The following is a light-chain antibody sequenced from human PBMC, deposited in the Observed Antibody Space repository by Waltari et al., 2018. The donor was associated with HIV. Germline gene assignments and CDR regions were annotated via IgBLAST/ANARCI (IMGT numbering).Light chain of an antibody. Sequence: EILMTHSPATLSLSPGDRATLSCRASQNINSNLAWYQQKPGHAPRLLIYGASTRATGIAARFSGSGSGTEFTLTISSLQSEDFAVFYWQHYHNWPPYPFGQGTKLEIK. J-gene: IGKJ2*01. CDR2: GAS. CDR3: QHYHNWPPYP. V-gene: IGKV3-15*01. CDR1: QNINSN.